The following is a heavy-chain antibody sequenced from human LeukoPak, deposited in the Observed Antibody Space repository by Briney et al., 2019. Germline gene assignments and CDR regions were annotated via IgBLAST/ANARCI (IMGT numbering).Heavy chain of an antibody. V-gene: IGHV4-34*01. J-gene: IGHJ6*02. CDR3: ARRQTWVYGMDV. CDR1: GGSFSGYY. CDR2: IYYSGST. D-gene: IGHD3-16*01. Sequence: KPSETLSLTCAVYGGSFSGYYWSWIRQPPGQGLEWIGSIYYSGSTYYNPSLKSRVTISVDTSKNQFSLKLSSVTAADTAVYYCARRQTWVYGMDVWGQGTTVTVSS.